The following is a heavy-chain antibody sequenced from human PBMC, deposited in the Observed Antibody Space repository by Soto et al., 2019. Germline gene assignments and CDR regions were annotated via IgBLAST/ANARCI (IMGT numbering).Heavy chain of an antibody. CDR2: INPKFGDT. V-gene: IGHV1-2*02. CDR1: GYTFTAYY. CDR3: ARNMDYYYGPGSGNGHGF. Sequence: QVPLVQSGAEVKEPGDSVRVSCEASGYTFTAYYIHWVRQAPGQGLVWMGWINPKFGDTTYAQDFQDRVSMTRDMSISTVYMELSRLTSDDTAIYYCARNMDYYYGPGSGNGHGFWGQGTTVTVFS. D-gene: IGHD3-10*01. J-gene: IGHJ6*02.